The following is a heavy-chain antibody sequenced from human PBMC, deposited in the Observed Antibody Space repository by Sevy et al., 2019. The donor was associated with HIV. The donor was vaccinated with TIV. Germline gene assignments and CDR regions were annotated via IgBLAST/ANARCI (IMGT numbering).Heavy chain of an antibody. J-gene: IGHJ3*01. CDR2: IKTDGSSR. V-gene: IGHV3-74*01. Sequence: GGSLRLPCAASGFTFSNYWMHWVRQAPGKGLVWVSRIKTDGSSRDSADSVKGRFFISRDNAKSLVYLQMDSLRAEDTAVYYCAREGDTVLVPTAVDAFDFWGQGTMVTVSS. CDR3: AREGDTVLVPTAVDAFDF. D-gene: IGHD2-2*01. CDR1: GFTFSNYW.